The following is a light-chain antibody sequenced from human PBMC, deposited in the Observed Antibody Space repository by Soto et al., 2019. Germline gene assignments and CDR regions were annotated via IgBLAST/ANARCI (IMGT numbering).Light chain of an antibody. CDR1: SSNIGNNY. Sequence: QSVLTQPPSVSAAPGQKVTFSCSGSSSNIGNNYVPWYQQLPGTAPKLLIYDNNKRPSGFPDRFSGSKSGTSATLGITGLQTGDEADYYCGTWDSSLSAVVFGGGTKLTVL. CDR3: GTWDSSLSAVV. V-gene: IGLV1-51*01. CDR2: DNN. J-gene: IGLJ2*01.